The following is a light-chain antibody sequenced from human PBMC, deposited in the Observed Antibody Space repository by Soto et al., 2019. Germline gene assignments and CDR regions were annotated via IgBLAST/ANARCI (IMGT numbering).Light chain of an antibody. CDR2: YDS. J-gene: IGLJ7*01. Sequence: SCELTQPPSVSVAPGKTARITCGGNNIGSKSVHWYQQKPGQAPVVVMYYDSDRPSGIPERFSGAKSGNTATLTISRVEAGDEADYYCQVWDKSSDHAVFGGGTQLTVL. CDR1: NIGSKS. CDR3: QVWDKSSDHAV. V-gene: IGLV3-21*04.